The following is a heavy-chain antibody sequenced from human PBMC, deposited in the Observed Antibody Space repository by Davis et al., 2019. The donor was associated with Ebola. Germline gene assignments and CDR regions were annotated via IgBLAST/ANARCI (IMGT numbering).Heavy chain of an antibody. Sequence: GSLRLSCAVSGGSISSYYWSWIRQPPGKGLEWIGYIYYSGSTNYNPSLKSRVTISVDTSKNQFSLKLSSVTAADTAVYYCARDGIGSSWYFRKTYDYYYYGMDVWGQGTTVTVSS. D-gene: IGHD6-13*01. J-gene: IGHJ6*02. V-gene: IGHV4-59*01. CDR1: GGSISSYY. CDR2: IYYSGST. CDR3: ARDGIGSSWYFRKTYDYYYYGMDV.